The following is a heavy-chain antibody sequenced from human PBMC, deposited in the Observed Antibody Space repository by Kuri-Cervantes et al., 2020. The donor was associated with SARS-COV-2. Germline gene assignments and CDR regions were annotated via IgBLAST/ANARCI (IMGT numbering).Heavy chain of an antibody. J-gene: IGHJ5*02. CDR1: GFTFSSYS. Sequence: GESLKISCAASGFTFSSYSMNWVRQAPGKGLEWVSSISSSSSYIYYADSVKGRFTISRDNAKNSLYLQMNSLRAEDTAVYYCAKACYYDSSGLGWFDPWGQGTLVTVSS. D-gene: IGHD3-22*01. V-gene: IGHV3-21*04. CDR2: ISSSSSYI. CDR3: AKACYYDSSGLGWFDP.